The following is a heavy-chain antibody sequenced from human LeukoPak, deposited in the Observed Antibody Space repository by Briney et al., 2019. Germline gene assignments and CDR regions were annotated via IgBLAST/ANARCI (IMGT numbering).Heavy chain of an antibody. Sequence: GGSLRLSCAASGFTFSSYWMHWVRQAPGKGLVWVSRINSDGSTTTYADSVKGRFTISRDNAKNTLYLQVNSLRAEDTAVYYCARNQGSDLDYWGQGTLVTVSS. CDR2: INSDGSTT. CDR3: ARNQGSDLDY. CDR1: GFTFSSYW. V-gene: IGHV3-74*01. D-gene: IGHD1-14*01. J-gene: IGHJ4*02.